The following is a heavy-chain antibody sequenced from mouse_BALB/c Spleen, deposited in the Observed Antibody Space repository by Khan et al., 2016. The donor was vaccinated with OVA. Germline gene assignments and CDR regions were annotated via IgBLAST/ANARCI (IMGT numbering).Heavy chain of an antibody. CDR1: GYTFTTAG. CDR3: ARGGAAYYRNDEGAMEY. V-gene: IGHV9-4*02. Sequence: QIQLVQSGPELKKPGETVRISCKASGYTFTTAGIQWVQKMPGKGLKWIGWINTHSGVPKYAEDYKGRFAFSLEIPGSTAYLQITNIKNEDTATYFCARGGAAYYRNDEGAMEYWGQGTSVTVSS. J-gene: IGHJ4*01. D-gene: IGHD2-14*01. CDR2: INTHSGVP.